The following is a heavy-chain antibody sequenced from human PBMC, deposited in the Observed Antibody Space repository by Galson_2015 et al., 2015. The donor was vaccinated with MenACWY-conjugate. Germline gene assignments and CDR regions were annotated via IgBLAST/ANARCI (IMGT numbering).Heavy chain of an antibody. V-gene: IGHV1-18*04. CDR2: ISAYNGNT. D-gene: IGHD3-9*01. Sequence: SVKVSCKASGYTFTSYGISWVRQAPGQGLEWMGWISAYNGNTNYAQKLQGRVTMTTDTSTSTAYMELRSLRSDDTAVYYCARGAGGVHYDILTGYSHFDYWGQGTLVTVSS. J-gene: IGHJ4*02. CDR3: ARGAGGVHYDILTGYSHFDY. CDR1: GYTFTSYG.